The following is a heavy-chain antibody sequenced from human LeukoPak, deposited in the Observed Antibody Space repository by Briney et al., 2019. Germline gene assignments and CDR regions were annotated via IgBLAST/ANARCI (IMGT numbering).Heavy chain of an antibody. Sequence: NPSETLSLTCAVYGGSFSGYYWSWIRQPPGKGLEWIGEINHSGSTNYNPSLKSRVTISVDTSKNQFSLKLSSVTAADTAVYYCARHVRHIVVVTATPPHYSYYYYMDVWGKGTTVTISS. CDR3: ARHVRHIVVVTATPPHYSYYYYMDV. CDR2: INHSGST. J-gene: IGHJ6*03. CDR1: GGSFSGYY. V-gene: IGHV4-34*01. D-gene: IGHD2-21*02.